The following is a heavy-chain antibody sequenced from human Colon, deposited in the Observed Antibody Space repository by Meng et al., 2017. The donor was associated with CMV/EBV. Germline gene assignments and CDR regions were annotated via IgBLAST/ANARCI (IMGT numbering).Heavy chain of an antibody. CDR1: GFTFSSDV. V-gene: IGHV3-74*03. CDR3: ARDRNWIFDY. D-gene: IGHD1-1*01. Sequence: GGSLRLSCAASGFTFSSDVTHWVRQAPGKGLVWVARISHDGTITTYVDSVKGRFTISRDNARNTLYLQMNSLRAEDTAVYYCARDRNWIFDYWGRGTLVTVSS. CDR2: ISHDGTIT. J-gene: IGHJ4*02.